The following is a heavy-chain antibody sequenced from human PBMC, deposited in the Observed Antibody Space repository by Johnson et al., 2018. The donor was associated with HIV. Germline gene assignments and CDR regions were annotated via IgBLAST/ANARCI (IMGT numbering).Heavy chain of an antibody. CDR3: ARERNMIVVDDDAFDI. V-gene: IGHV3-NL1*01. D-gene: IGHD3-22*01. Sequence: QVQLVESGGDLVQPGRSLRLSCVVSGFTFDDFAMHWVRQAPGKGLEWVSVIFSVGDVYYADPVKGRFTISRDNSKNTLYLQMNSLRAEDTAVYYCARERNMIVVDDDAFDIWGQGTMVTVSS. CDR2: IFSVGDV. J-gene: IGHJ3*02. CDR1: GFTFDDFA.